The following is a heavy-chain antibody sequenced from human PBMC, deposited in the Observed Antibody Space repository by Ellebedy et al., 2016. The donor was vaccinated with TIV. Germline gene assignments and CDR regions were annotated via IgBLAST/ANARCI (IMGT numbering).Heavy chain of an antibody. CDR3: ARRVIAAGFFDY. D-gene: IGHD6-13*01. Sequence: SETLSLXCSVSGGSISSGGYYWSWIRQHSGKGLEWIGYIFYSGSTYFNPSLKSRVTISQDTSKNQFSLMLSSVTAADTAVYYCARRVIAAGFFDYWGHGTLVTVSS. V-gene: IGHV4-31*03. CDR1: GGSISSGGYY. J-gene: IGHJ4*01. CDR2: IFYSGST.